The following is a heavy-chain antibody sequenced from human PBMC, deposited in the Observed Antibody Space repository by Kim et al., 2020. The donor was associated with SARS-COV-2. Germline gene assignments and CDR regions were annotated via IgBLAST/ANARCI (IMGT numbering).Heavy chain of an antibody. J-gene: IGHJ4*02. Sequence: YADSVKGRFTISRDNSKNTLSLQMNSLRAEDTAVYYCAKDRRCLPYHYYYFWRQGLLVTVSS. D-gene: IGHD3-22*01. V-gene: IGHV3-23*01. CDR3: AKDRRCLPYHYYYF.